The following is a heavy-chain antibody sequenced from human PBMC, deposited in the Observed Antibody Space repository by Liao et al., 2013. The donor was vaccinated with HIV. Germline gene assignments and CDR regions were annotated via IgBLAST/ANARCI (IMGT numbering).Heavy chain of an antibody. J-gene: IGHJ4*02. CDR3: ARGAQYWIHTPRY. CDR1: GGSVNTRDYY. D-gene: IGHD5-18*01. CDR2: ISYGGIGEITRGGGA. V-gene: IGHV4-61*08. Sequence: QVQLQESGPGLVKPSETLSLTCAVSGGSVNTRDYYWAWIRQPPGKGLEWIGEISYGGIGEITRGGGAKYNPSLRSRVTISIDTSKNQFSLRLTSVTAADSGTYYCARGAQYWIHTPRYWGQGNLVIVSS.